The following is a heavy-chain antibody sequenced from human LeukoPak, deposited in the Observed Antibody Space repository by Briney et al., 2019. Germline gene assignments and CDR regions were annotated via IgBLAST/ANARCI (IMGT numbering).Heavy chain of an antibody. CDR1: GFTFDEYA. Sequence: GGSLRLSCVASGFTFDEYAMHWVRQIPGKGLEWVIGISGDSNRIDYADSVKGRFTISRDNAKNSVYLQMNSLRAEDTALYYCAKDRAIFVHYFDGWGQGTLVTVSS. J-gene: IGHJ4*02. CDR2: ISGDSNRI. CDR3: AKDRAIFVHYFDG. V-gene: IGHV3-9*01.